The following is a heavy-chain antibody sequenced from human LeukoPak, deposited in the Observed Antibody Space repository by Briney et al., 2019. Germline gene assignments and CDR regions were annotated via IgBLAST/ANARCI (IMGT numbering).Heavy chain of an antibody. V-gene: IGHV3-13*01. D-gene: IGHD3-10*01. J-gene: IGHJ6*02. CDR3: AGNLGYYYGSEFPYGMDV. CDR2: IGTAGDT. CDR1: GFTFS. Sequence: GGSLRLSCAASGFTFSRKGLEWVSAIGTAGDTYYPGSVKGRFTISRENAKNSLYLQMNRLRAGDTAVYYCAGNLGYYYGSEFPYGMDVWGQGTTVTVSS.